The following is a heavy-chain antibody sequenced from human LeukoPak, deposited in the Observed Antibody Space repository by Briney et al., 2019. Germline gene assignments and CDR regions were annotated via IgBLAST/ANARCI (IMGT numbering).Heavy chain of an antibody. Sequence: NPGGSLRLSCAASGFTFSDYYMSWIPQAPGKGLEWVSYISSSGSTIYYADSVKGRFTISRDNAKNSLYLQMNSLRAEDTAVYYCARDVTILARGWFDPWGQGTLVTVSS. D-gene: IGHD4-17*01. V-gene: IGHV3-11*01. J-gene: IGHJ5*02. CDR2: ISSSGSTI. CDR3: ARDVTILARGWFDP. CDR1: GFTFSDYY.